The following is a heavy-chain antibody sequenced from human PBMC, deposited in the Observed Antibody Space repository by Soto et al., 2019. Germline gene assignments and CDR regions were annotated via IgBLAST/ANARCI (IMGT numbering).Heavy chain of an antibody. CDR2: IIPNLGIA. J-gene: IGHJ2*01. V-gene: IGHV1-69*08. CDR1: GGTFSSYT. CDR3: ARDLAGIVAAGTGGTL. Sequence: QVQLVQSGAEVKKPGSSVKVSCKASGGTFSSYTISWVRQAPGQGLEWMGRIIPNLGIANSAQKFQGRVTITADKSTSTAYMGLSSLRSGDTAVYYCARDLAGIVAAGTGGTLWGRGTLVTVSS. D-gene: IGHD6-13*01.